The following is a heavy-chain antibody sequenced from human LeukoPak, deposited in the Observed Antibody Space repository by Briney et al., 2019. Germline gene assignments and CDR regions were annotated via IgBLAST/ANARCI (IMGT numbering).Heavy chain of an antibody. Sequence: PSETLSLTCAGYGGSFSGYYWSWVRQPPQKGLEWIGEVDHSGSTSYNPSLKSRVTISVDMSKNQSSLKVGSVTAADTAVYYCARRTTSRSYYFDYWGQGTLVTVSS. J-gene: IGHJ4*02. CDR3: ARRTTSRSYYFDY. CDR2: VDHSGST. D-gene: IGHD1-1*01. CDR1: GGSFSGYY. V-gene: IGHV4-34*01.